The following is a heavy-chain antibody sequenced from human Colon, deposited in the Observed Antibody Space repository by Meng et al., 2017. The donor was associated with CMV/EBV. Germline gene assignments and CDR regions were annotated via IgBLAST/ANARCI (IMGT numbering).Heavy chain of an antibody. Sequence: GESLKISCAASGFTFSRYDMHWVRQAAGKGLEWVSAIGTGYDTYYSGSVQGRFTISRENAKNSLYLQMDNLSAGDTAVYYCSSEGQGTTHWLGPLDSWGQGTLVTVSS. D-gene: IGHD1-7*01. CDR1: GFTFSRYD. J-gene: IGHJ4*02. V-gene: IGHV3-13*01. CDR3: SSEGQGTTHWLGPLDS. CDR2: IGTGYDT.